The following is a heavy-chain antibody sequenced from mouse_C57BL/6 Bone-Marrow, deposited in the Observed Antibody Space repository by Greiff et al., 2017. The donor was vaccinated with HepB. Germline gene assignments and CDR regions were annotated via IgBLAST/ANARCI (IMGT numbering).Heavy chain of an antibody. CDR2: IRSKSNNYAT. J-gene: IGHJ3*01. D-gene: IGHD1-1*01. CDR1: GFSFNTYA. CDR3: VSSYYGSSSPWFAY. V-gene: IGHV10-1*01. Sequence: DVKLQESGGGLVQPKGSLKLSCAASGFSFNTYAMNWVRQAPGKGLEWVARIRSKSNNYATYYADSVKDRFTISRDDSESMLYLQMNNLKTEDTAMYYCVSSYYGSSSPWFAYWGQGTLVTVSA.